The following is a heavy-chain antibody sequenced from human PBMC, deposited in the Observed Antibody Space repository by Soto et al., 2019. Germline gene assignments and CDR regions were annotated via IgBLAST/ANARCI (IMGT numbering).Heavy chain of an antibody. Sequence: ASVKVSCKASGYTFTSYYMHWVRQAPGQGLEWMGIINPDGGSTRYAQNFQGRVTMTRDTSTSTVYMELSSLRSEDTAVYYCAKAPRGGVTINTFSAHIESWGQGTLVPVSS. V-gene: IGHV1-46*01. CDR3: AKAPRGGVTINTFSAHIES. CDR2: INPDGGST. D-gene: IGHD3-3*01. CDR1: GYTFTSYY. J-gene: IGHJ4*02.